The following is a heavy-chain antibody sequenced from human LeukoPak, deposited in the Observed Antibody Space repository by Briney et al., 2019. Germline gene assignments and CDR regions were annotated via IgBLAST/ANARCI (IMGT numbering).Heavy chain of an antibody. CDR2: IYYTGDT. Sequence: PSETLSLTCTVSGGSISSYYWSWIRLPPEKGLEWIGNIYYTGDTYYTPSLQSRVAISVDSSKSQFSLKLGSVIAADTAVYFCARGFQWHPRPNGFDIWGHGTMVTVSS. D-gene: IGHD2-8*01. V-gene: IGHV4-59*01. CDR1: GGSISSYY. CDR3: ARGFQWHPRPNGFDI. J-gene: IGHJ3*02.